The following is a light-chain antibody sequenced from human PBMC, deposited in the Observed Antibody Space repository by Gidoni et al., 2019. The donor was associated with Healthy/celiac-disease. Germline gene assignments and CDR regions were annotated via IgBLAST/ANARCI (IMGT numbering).Light chain of an antibody. CDR3: CSYAGSSTLYV. Sequence: QSALTQPASVSGSPGQSITISCTGTSSDVGSYNLVSWYQQHPGKAPKLMIYEGSKRPSGVFKRFPGSKAGKKASPKSFGRQAEEEADYYCCSYAGSSTLYVFGTGTKVTVL. V-gene: IGLV2-23*01. CDR1: SSDVGSYNL. J-gene: IGLJ1*01. CDR2: EGS.